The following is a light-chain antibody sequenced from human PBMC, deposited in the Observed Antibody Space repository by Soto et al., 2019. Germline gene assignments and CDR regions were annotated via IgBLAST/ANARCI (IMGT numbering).Light chain of an antibody. J-gene: IGKJ1*01. Sequence: DIQMTQSPSTLSASVGDRVTITCRASQSISSMLACCQQKPGKAPKLLIYKASSEEGGVPPSFSGSGFGTEYTLTISSLQTDDFAAYYCQQYYSYPWTLGQGTKVEIK. CDR3: QQYYSYPWT. CDR1: QSISSM. V-gene: IGKV1-5*03. CDR2: KAS.